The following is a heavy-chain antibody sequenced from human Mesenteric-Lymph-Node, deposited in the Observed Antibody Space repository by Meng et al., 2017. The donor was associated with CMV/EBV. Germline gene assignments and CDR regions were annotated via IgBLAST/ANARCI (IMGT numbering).Heavy chain of an antibody. CDR3: ARGGYTSFPDGLDV. J-gene: IGHJ6*02. V-gene: IGHV1-18*01. D-gene: IGHD2-2*02. CDR1: GYTFTSFG. CDR2: ISGYNGHT. Sequence: ASVKVSCKASGYTFTSFGINWVRQAPGQGLEWMGWISGYNGHTNYAQNFQGRVTMTTDTSTSTAYMELRSLGSDDTAMYYCARGGYTSFPDGLDVWGQGTTVTVSS.